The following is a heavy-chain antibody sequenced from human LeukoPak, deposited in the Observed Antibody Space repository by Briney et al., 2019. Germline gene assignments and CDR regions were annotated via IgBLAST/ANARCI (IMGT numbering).Heavy chain of an antibody. V-gene: IGHV3-21*01. CDR3: ARGGESGSYLTYFDY. Sequence: PGGSLRLSCAASGFTFSSYAMNWVRQAPGKGLEWVSSISSSSSYIYYADSVKGRFTISRDNAKNSLYLQMNSLRAEDTAVYYCARGGESGSYLTYFDYWGQGTLVTVSS. J-gene: IGHJ4*02. CDR2: ISSSSSYI. D-gene: IGHD1-26*01. CDR1: GFTFSSYA.